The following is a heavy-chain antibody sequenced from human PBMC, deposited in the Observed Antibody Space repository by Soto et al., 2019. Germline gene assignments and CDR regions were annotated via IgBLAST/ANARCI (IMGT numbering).Heavy chain of an antibody. D-gene: IGHD6-13*01. CDR2: INHSGST. CDR1: GGSFGGYD. V-gene: IGHV4-34*01. CDR3: ARGCVVAAAGTGSYPSYYYMDV. Sequence: PLETLCLTCGVYGGSFGGYDGSWIRQHPGKGLEWIGEINHSGSTNYNPSLKSRVTISVDTSKNQFSLKLSSVTAADTAVYYCARGCVVAAAGTGSYPSYYYMDVWGKGTTVTVSS. J-gene: IGHJ6*03.